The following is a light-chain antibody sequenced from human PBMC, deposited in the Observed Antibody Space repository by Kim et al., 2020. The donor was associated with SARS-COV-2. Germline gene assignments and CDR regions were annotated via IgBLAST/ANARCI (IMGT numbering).Light chain of an antibody. CDR1: SNNVGYQG. V-gene: IGLV10-54*01. J-gene: IGLJ3*02. CDR2: RNN. CDR3: SAWDKSLNIWV. Sequence: QTGTLTCTGNSNNVGYQGAAWLQQHQGHPPKPLSSRNNNRPSGISERLSASRSGNTASLTITGLQPEDEADYYCSAWDKSLNIWVFGGGTQLTVL.